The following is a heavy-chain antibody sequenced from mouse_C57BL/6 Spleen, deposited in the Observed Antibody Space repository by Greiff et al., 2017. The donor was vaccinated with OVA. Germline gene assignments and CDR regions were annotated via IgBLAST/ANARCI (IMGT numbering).Heavy chain of an antibody. D-gene: IGHD1-1*01. CDR1: GYSFTGYY. Sequence: EVQLQQSGPELVKPGASVKISCKASGYSFTGYYMNWVKQSPEKSLEWIGEINPSTGGTTYNQKFKAKATLTVDKSSSTAYMQLKSLTSEDSAVYYCARWGLLRSSSMDYWGQGTSVTVSS. CDR2: INPSTGGT. V-gene: IGHV1-42*01. CDR3: ARWGLLRSSSMDY. J-gene: IGHJ4*01.